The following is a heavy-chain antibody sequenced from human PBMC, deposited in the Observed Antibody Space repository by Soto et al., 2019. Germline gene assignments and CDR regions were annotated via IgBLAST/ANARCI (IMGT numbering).Heavy chain of an antibody. CDR2: IKSKADGGTT. V-gene: IGHV3-15*01. CDR1: VFTFSNPW. J-gene: IGHJ4*02. D-gene: IGHD3-10*01. CDR3: TTVTLWFHY. Sequence: GGSLRLSCAGSVFTFSNPWVIWVRQAPGKGLEWVGHIKSKADGGTTDYAAPVKGRFTISRDDSKNTLYLQMNSLKTEDTAMYYCTTVTLWFHYWGQGTPVTVSS.